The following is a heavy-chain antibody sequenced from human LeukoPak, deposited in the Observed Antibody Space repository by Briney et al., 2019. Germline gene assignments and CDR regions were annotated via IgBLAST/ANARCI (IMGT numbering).Heavy chain of an antibody. D-gene: IGHD3-22*01. CDR2: ISGSGGST. Sequence: HAGGSLRLSCAASGFTFSSYAMSWVRQAPGKGLEWVSAISGSGGSTYYADSVKGRFTISRDNSKNTLYLQVNSLRAEDTAVYYCAKDRYYDSSGYGYYYYGMDVWGQGTTVTVSS. J-gene: IGHJ6*02. V-gene: IGHV3-23*01. CDR1: GFTFSSYA. CDR3: AKDRYYDSSGYGYYYYGMDV.